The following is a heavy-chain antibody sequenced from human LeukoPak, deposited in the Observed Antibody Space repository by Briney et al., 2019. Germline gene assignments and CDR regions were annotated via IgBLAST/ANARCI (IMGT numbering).Heavy chain of an antibody. CDR2: ISGSGGST. Sequence: GGSLRLSCAASGFTFSSYAMSWVRQAPGKGLEWVSAISGSGGSTYYADSVKGRFTISRDNSKNTPYLQMNSLRAEDTAVYYCAKGRGYSYGYRITPRGINYWGQGTLVTVSS. D-gene: IGHD5-18*01. V-gene: IGHV3-23*01. CDR3: AKGRGYSYGYRITPRGINY. J-gene: IGHJ4*02. CDR1: GFTFSSYA.